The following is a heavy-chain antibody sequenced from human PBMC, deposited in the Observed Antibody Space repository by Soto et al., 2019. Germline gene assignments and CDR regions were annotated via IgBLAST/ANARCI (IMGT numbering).Heavy chain of an antibody. D-gene: IGHD6-25*01. CDR1: GGSISSYY. Sequence: QVQLQESGPGLVKPSETLSLTCTVSGGSISSYYWSWIRQPPGKGLEWIGYIYYSGSTNYNPSLKSRVTISVDPPKNQCSLKLSSVTAADTAVYYCARPHGGSSGWDNWFDPWGQGTLVTVSS. CDR2: IYYSGST. J-gene: IGHJ5*02. V-gene: IGHV4-59*01. CDR3: ARPHGGSSGWDNWFDP.